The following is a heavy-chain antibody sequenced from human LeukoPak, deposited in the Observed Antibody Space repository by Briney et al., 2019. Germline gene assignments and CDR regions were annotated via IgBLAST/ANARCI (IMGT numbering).Heavy chain of an antibody. V-gene: IGHV3-23*01. J-gene: IGHJ4*02. CDR3: AKDHPARYYGDYLSYFDY. Sequence: GGSLRLSCAASGFTFSSYAMSWVRQAPGKGLEWVLAISGSGGSTYYADSAKGRFTISRDNSKNTLYLQMNSLRAEDTAVYYCAKDHPARYYGDYLSYFDYWGQGTLVTVSS. CDR2: ISGSGGST. D-gene: IGHD4-17*01. CDR1: GFTFSSYA.